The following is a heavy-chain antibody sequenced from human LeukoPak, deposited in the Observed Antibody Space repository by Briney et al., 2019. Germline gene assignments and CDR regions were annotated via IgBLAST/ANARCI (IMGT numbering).Heavy chain of an antibody. CDR3: ATPYLIVVVGDAFDI. CDR1: GYTLTELS. CDR2: FDPEDGET. Sequence: ASVKVSCKVSGYTLTELSMHWVRQAPGKGLGWMGGFDPEDGETIYAQKFQGRVTMTEDTSTDTAYMELSSLRSEDTAVYYCATPYLIVVVGDAFDIWGQGTMVTVSS. V-gene: IGHV1-24*01. D-gene: IGHD3-22*01. J-gene: IGHJ3*02.